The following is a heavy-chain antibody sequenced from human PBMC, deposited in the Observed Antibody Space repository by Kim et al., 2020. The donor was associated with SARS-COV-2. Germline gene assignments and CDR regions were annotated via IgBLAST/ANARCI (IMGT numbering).Heavy chain of an antibody. CDR2: IYHSAAA. CDR3: ARAPKEIPHAGWLDS. J-gene: IGHJ5*01. Sequence: SETLSLTCVVSGDSISSPRWWSWVRQSPGKGLEWIGEIYHSAAANYNPSLMSRITMSIDKSKNEFSLRLTSVTAADTAMYYCARAPKEIPHAGWLDSWGQGTLVTVSS. CDR1: GDSISSPRW. V-gene: IGHV4-4*02. D-gene: IGHD3-10*01.